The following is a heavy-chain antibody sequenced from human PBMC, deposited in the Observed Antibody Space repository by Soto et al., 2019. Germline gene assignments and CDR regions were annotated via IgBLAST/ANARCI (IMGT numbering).Heavy chain of an antibody. Sequence: EAQLVESGGGLVQPGGSLRLSCTAFGFSLSSYEMDWVRQAPGKGLEWVSHISSSGSPIYYADSVKGRFTISRDNAKNSVFLQMNSLRAEDTAVYYCARVFGDYLIDAFDIWGQGTMVTVSS. J-gene: IGHJ3*02. CDR3: ARVFGDYLIDAFDI. CDR1: GFSLSSYE. CDR2: ISSSGSPI. V-gene: IGHV3-48*03. D-gene: IGHD4-17*01.